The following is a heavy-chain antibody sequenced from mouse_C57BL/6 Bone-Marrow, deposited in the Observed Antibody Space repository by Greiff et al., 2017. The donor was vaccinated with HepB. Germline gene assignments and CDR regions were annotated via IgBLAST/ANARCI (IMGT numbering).Heavy chain of an antibody. CDR3: AILTTVVASDWYFDV. CDR2: IYPGSGST. CDR1: GYTFTSYW. V-gene: IGHV1-55*01. J-gene: IGHJ1*03. D-gene: IGHD1-1*01. Sequence: VQLQQPGAELVKPGASVKMSCKASGYTFTSYWITWVKQRPGQGLEWIGDIYPGSGSTNYNEKFKSKATLTVDTSSSTAYMQLSSLTSEDAAVYYCAILTTVVASDWYFDVWGTGTTVTVSS.